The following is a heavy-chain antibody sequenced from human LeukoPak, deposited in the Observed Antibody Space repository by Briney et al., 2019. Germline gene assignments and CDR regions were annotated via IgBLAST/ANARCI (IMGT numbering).Heavy chain of an antibody. CDR3: ARTPPKNGFDI. CDR2: IYYSGRT. J-gene: IGHJ3*02. CDR1: GGSINRGNFY. V-gene: IGHV4-39*01. Sequence: SETLSLTCTVSGGSINRGNFYWGWIRQPPGKGLGWIGNIYYSGRTFYNSSLKSRVPISVDTSKNQFSLKLNSVTAADTAVYYCARTPPKNGFDIWGQGTMVTVSS.